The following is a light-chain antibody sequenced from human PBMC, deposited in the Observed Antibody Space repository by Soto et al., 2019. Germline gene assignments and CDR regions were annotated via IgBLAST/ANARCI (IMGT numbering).Light chain of an antibody. CDR3: QQYDSSPWT. V-gene: IGKV3-20*01. CDR1: QSVSSSF. CDR2: GAS. Sequence: EIVLTQSPGTLSLSPGERATLSCRASQSVSSSFLAWYQQKPGQAPRLLIYGASSRATGIPDRFSGSGSGTDFTLTISRVEPEDFAVYYCQQYDSSPWTFGQDTKVEIK. J-gene: IGKJ1*01.